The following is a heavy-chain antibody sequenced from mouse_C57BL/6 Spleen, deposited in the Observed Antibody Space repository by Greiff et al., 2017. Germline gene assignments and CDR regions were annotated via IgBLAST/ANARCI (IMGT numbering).Heavy chain of an antibody. J-gene: IGHJ4*01. V-gene: IGHV5-9*01. CDR1: GFTFSSYT. CDR2: ISGGGGNT. D-gene: IGHD2-3*01. Sequence: EVMLVESGGGLVKPGGSLKLSCAASGFTFSSYTMSWVRQTPERRLEWVATISGGGGNTYYPDSVKGRFTISRDNAKNTLFLQMSSLRSEDTALYYCARRDDGYLYAMDYWGQGTSVTVSS. CDR3: ARRDDGYLYAMDY.